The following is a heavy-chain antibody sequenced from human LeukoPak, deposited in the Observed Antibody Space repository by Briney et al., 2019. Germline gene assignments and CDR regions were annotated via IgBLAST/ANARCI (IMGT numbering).Heavy chain of an antibody. CDR1: GGSFSGYY. Sequence: PSETLSLTCAVYGGSFSGYYWSWIRQPPGKGLEWIGEINHSGSTNYNPSLKSRVTISVDTSKNQFSLKLSSVTAADTAVYYCARGRQWLALFDYWGQGTLVTVSS. D-gene: IGHD6-19*01. V-gene: IGHV4-34*01. CDR3: ARGRQWLALFDY. CDR2: INHSGST. J-gene: IGHJ4*02.